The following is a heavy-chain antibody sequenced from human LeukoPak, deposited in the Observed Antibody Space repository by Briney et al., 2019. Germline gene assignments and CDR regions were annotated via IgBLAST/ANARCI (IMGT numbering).Heavy chain of an antibody. CDR1: GLTFRSFW. D-gene: IGHD5-24*01. V-gene: IGHV3-7*01. CDR3: ARERDGRFFDY. Sequence: GGSLRLSCAVSGLTFRSFWMSWVRQAPGKGPEWVANINQGGSEKYFVDSVRGRFTITRDNAQNLLHLQMNTLTAEDTAVYYCARERDGRFFDYWGQGTLVTVSS. J-gene: IGHJ4*02. CDR2: INQGGSEK.